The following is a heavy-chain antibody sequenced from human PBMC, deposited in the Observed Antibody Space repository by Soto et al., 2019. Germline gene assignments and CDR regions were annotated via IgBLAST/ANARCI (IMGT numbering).Heavy chain of an antibody. V-gene: IGHV4-59*01. CDR1: GGSISSYY. CDR3: ARDEGGYGSGSYYPSNWFDP. D-gene: IGHD3-10*01. CDR2: IYYSGST. J-gene: IGHJ5*02. Sequence: QVQLQESGPGLVKPSETLSLTCTVSGGSISSYYWSWIRQPPGKGLEWIGYIYYSGSTNYNPSRKGRVTTSVDTSKNQFSRKLSSGTAADTAVYYCARDEGGYGSGSYYPSNWFDPWGQGTMVTVSS.